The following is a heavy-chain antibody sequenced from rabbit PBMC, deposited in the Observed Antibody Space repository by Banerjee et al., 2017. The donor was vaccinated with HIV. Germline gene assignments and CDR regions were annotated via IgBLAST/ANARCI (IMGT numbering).Heavy chain of an antibody. CDR3: ARKFAHSNYYFDL. CDR2: IYAGSSGST. D-gene: IGHD8-1*01. Sequence: QEQLVESGGGLVQPGGSLTLTCTASGFSFSSRHYMWWVRQAPGKGLEWIACIYAGSSGSTYYASWAKGRFTISKTSSTTVTLQMTTLTVADTATYFCARKFAHSNYYFDLWGQGTLVTVS. J-gene: IGHJ4*01. V-gene: IGHV1S45*01. CDR1: GFSFSSRHY.